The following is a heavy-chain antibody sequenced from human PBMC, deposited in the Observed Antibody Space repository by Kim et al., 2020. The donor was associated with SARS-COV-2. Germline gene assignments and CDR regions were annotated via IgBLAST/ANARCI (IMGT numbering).Heavy chain of an antibody. CDR1: GGTFSSYA. CDR3: ARDYYDSSGYYAYYYYGMDV. CDR2: IIPIFGTA. Sequence: SVKVSCKASGGTFSSYAISWVRQAPGQGLEWMGGIIPIFGTANYAQKFQGRVTITADESTSTAYMELSSLRSEDTAVYYCARDYYDSSGYYAYYYYGMDVWGQGTTVTVSS. D-gene: IGHD3-22*01. V-gene: IGHV1-69*13. J-gene: IGHJ6*02.